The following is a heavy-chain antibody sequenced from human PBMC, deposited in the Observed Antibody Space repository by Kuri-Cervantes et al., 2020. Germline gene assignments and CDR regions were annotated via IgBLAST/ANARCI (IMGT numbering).Heavy chain of an antibody. CDR3: GTDGAAAVPNFQH. J-gene: IGHJ1*01. D-gene: IGHD6-13*01. CDR1: GFRFSEHW. Sequence: GESLKISCASAGFRFSEHWMSWVRQAPERGLEWVANIHKDGRQTYYVDSVKGRFTISRDNAKDSLYLQINNLRVEDTAVYYCGTDGAAAVPNFQHWGQGTLVTVSS. V-gene: IGHV3-7*01. CDR2: IHKDGRQT.